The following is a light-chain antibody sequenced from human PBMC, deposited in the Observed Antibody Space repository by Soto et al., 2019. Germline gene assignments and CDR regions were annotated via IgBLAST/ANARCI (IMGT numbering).Light chain of an antibody. V-gene: IGKV3-20*01. CDR2: GVS. CDR1: QSVSSSH. J-gene: IGKJ2*01. Sequence: EIVLTQSPGTLSSSPGERATLSCRASQSVSSSHLAWYQQKPGQAPRLLIYGVSSRATGSPDRFSGSGSGTDFTLTISRLEPEDVAVDFYQQYGDSPMYTFGQGTKLEI. CDR3: QQYGDSPMYT.